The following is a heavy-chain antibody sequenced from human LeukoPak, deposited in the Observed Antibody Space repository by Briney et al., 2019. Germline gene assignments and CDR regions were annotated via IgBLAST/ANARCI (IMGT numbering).Heavy chain of an antibody. Sequence: GGSLRLSCAASGFTFSSYAMTWVRQAPGKGLEWVAVISYDGSNKYYADSVKGRFTISRDNSKNTLYLQMNSLRAEDTAVYYCARAYSSGWPPSDYWGQGTLVTVSS. CDR2: ISYDGSNK. CDR1: GFTFSSYA. CDR3: ARAYSSGWPPSDY. J-gene: IGHJ4*02. V-gene: IGHV3-30*04. D-gene: IGHD6-19*01.